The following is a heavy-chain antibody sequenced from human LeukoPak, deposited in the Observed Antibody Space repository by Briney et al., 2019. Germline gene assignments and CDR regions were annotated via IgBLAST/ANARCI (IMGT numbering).Heavy chain of an antibody. V-gene: IGHV3-23*01. CDR1: GVTFSSYA. Sequence: PGGSLRLSCAASGVTFSSYAMSWGRHGPGRGLEWVSAISGSGGSTYYADSVKGRFTISRDHSKNTLYLQMNSLRAEDTAVYHCAKPPGYSYGYYYWGQGTLVTVYS. CDR3: AKPPGYSYGYYY. D-gene: IGHD5-18*01. CDR2: ISGSGGST. J-gene: IGHJ4*02.